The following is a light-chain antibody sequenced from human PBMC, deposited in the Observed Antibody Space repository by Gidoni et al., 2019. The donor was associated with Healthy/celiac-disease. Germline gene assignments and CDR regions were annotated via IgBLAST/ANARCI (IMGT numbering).Light chain of an antibody. Sequence: QSALTQPASVSGSPGQSITISCTGTSSHVGGYNYVCWYQQHPGKAPKLMIYDVSNRPSGVSNRFSGSKSGNTASLTISGLQAEDEADYYCSSYTSSSTLVFGGGTKLTVL. CDR2: DVS. CDR3: SSYTSSSTLV. CDR1: SSHVGGYNY. J-gene: IGLJ2*01. V-gene: IGLV2-14*03.